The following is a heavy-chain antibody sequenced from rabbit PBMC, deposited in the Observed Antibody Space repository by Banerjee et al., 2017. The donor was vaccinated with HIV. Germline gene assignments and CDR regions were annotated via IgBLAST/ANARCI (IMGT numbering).Heavy chain of an antibody. J-gene: IGHJ4*01. CDR3: ARHYSGDAGDVYAGNYFHL. V-gene: IGHV1S47*01. CDR2: IYPDAGTT. D-gene: IGHD6-1*01. Sequence: ELVESGGGLVQPGESLKLSCKASGIDFSSYGISWVRQAPGKGPEWIAYIYPDAGTTDYASWVNARFTISLDNAQNTVFLQMTSLTVADTATYFCARHYSGDAGDVYAGNYFHLWGPGTLVTVS. CDR1: GIDFSSYG.